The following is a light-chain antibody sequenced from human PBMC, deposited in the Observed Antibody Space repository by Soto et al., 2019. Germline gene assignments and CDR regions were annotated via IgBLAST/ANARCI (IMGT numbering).Light chain of an antibody. Sequence: QSVLTQPHSVSAAPGQKVTISCSGSSSNIGNNYVSWYQQLPGTAPKLLIYDNNKRPSGIPDRFSGSKSGTSATLGITGLQAGDEADYYCGTWDSSLSVHVFGTGTKLTVL. CDR3: GTWDSSLSVHV. CDR2: DNN. V-gene: IGLV1-51*01. CDR1: SSNIGNNY. J-gene: IGLJ1*01.